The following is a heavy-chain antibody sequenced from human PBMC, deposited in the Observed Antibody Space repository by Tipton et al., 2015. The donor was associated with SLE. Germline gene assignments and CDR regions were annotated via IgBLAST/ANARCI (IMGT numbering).Heavy chain of an antibody. CDR3: ARMATVTTFDY. CDR2: IYHSGST. V-gene: IGHV4-39*02. CDR1: GGSISSGDYY. D-gene: IGHD4-17*01. Sequence: TLSLTCTVSGGSISSGDYYWGWIRQPPGKGLEWIGSIYHSGSTYYNSSLESRVTISVDTSKNHFSLKLNSVTAADTAVYYCARMATVTTFDYWGQGTLVTVSS. J-gene: IGHJ4*02.